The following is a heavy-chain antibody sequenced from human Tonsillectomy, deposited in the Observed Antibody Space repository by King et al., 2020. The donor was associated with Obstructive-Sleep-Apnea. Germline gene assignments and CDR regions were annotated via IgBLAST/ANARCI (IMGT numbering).Heavy chain of an antibody. V-gene: IGHV4-34*01. CDR2: IYHSGIT. CDR3: ARLRFSNYYFDY. CDR1: GGSLSGNY. J-gene: IGHJ4*02. D-gene: IGHD4-11*01. Sequence: VQLQQWGAGLLKPSETLSLTCAVNGGSLSGNYYSWICHAPEKGLEWLGQIYHSGITNYNPSLKIGVTISIDTSKNQFSLNLTSVTAADTAVYYCARLRFSNYYFDYWGQGTLVTVSS.